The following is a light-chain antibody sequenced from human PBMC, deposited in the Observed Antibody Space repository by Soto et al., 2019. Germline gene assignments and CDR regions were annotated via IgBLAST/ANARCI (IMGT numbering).Light chain of an antibody. CDR3: SSYGGSNTVV. J-gene: IGLJ2*01. Sequence: QSALTQPPSASGSPGQSVTISCTGSSSDVGGYNYVSWYQQHPGKAPKLMIYEVSKRPSGVPDRLSGSKSGNKASLTVSGLQAEDEADYYCSSYGGSNTVVFGVGTQVTVL. CDR2: EVS. V-gene: IGLV2-8*01. CDR1: SSDVGGYNY.